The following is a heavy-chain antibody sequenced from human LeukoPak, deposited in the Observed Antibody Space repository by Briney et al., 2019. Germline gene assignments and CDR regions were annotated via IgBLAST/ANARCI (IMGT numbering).Heavy chain of an antibody. J-gene: IGHJ4*02. Sequence: GGSLRLSCAASGFTFSRYAMSWVRQAPGRGLEWVSTISGSGGSTYYADSVKGRFTISRDNSKNTLFVQMNSLRAEDTAVYYCAKRDCSGGNCDWGQGTLVTVSS. D-gene: IGHD2-15*01. CDR2: ISGSGGST. CDR1: GFTFSRYA. CDR3: AKRDCSGGNCD. V-gene: IGHV3-23*01.